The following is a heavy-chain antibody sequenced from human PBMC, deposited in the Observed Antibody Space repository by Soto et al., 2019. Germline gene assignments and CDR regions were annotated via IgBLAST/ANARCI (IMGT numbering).Heavy chain of an antibody. CDR1: GGSISSYY. CDR3: ARGAFGYSYGHGMAV. J-gene: IGHJ6*04. CDR2: IYYSGST. V-gene: IGHV4-59*01. D-gene: IGHD5-18*01. Sequence: TLSITCTVSGGSISSYYWSWIRQPPGKGLEWIGYIYYSGSTNYNPSLKSRVTISVDTSKNQFSLKLSSVTAADTAVYYCARGAFGYSYGHGMAVWGTRTTVTVSS.